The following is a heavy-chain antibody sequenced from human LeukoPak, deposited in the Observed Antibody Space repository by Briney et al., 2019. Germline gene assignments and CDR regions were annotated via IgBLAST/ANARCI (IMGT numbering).Heavy chain of an antibody. CDR3: ARATPDYYEYTNYRYYFDY. CDR2: IYYSGNT. Sequence: SQTLSLTCGVTGGSISAGDYYWSWIRQPPGKGLEWIGYIYYSGNTYYRPSLRSRATISMDTSKNQISLKLNSVTAADTAVYSCARATPDYYEYTNYRYYFDYWGQGTLVTVSS. CDR1: GGSISAGDYY. J-gene: IGHJ4*02. D-gene: IGHD3-22*01. V-gene: IGHV4-30-4*01.